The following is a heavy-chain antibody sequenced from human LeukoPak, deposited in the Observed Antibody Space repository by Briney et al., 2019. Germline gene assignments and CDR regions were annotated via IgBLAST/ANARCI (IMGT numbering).Heavy chain of an antibody. J-gene: IGHJ5*02. Sequence: GSLRLSCAASGFTFSSYGMNWVRQAPGKGLEWVSGISPSGGITYYTDSVKGRFTISRDNSKHTVSLQMNSLRAEDTAVYYCAKDSEGIGRFDPWGQGTLVTVSS. V-gene: IGHV3-23*01. CDR3: AKDSEGIGRFDP. CDR2: ISPSGGIT. CDR1: GFTFSSYG. D-gene: IGHD2/OR15-2a*01.